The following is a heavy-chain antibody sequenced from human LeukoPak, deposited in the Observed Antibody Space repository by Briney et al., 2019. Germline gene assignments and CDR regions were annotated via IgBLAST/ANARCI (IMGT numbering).Heavy chain of an antibody. CDR1: GGSISSHY. J-gene: IGHJ1*01. CDR2: IYYSGST. CDR3: ARAKGIVEPISDEQYFQD. D-gene: IGHD3-22*01. Sequence: SETLSLTCTVSGGSISSHYWSWIRQPPGKGLEWIGYIYYSGSTNYNPSLKSRVTISVDTSKNQFSLRLSSVSAADTAVYYCARAKGIVEPISDEQYFQDWGQGTLVIVSS. V-gene: IGHV4-59*11.